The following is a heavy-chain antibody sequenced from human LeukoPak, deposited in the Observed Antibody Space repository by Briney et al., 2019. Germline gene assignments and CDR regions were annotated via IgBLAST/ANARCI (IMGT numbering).Heavy chain of an antibody. Sequence: SETLSLTCAVYGGSFSGYYWSWIRQPPGKGLEWIGEINHSGSTNYNPSLKSRVTISADTSKNQFSLKLSSVTAADTAVYYCATYWLSWFDPWGQGTLVTVSS. D-gene: IGHD3-9*01. CDR3: ATYWLSWFDP. J-gene: IGHJ5*02. V-gene: IGHV4-34*01. CDR1: GGSFSGYY. CDR2: INHSGST.